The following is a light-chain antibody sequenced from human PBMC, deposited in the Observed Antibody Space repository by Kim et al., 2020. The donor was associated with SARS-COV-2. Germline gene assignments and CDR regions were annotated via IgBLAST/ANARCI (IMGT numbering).Light chain of an antibody. Sequence: QRVPISCTGSGSNIGEGYDVHWYQQLPGKAPKFLIYSNNNRPSGVPDRFSASKTGTSASLAITGLQAEDEAAYYCQSYDRRLSSYVFGTGTKVTVL. J-gene: IGLJ1*01. CDR1: GSNIGEGYD. CDR3: QSYDRRLSSYV. V-gene: IGLV1-40*01. CDR2: SNN.